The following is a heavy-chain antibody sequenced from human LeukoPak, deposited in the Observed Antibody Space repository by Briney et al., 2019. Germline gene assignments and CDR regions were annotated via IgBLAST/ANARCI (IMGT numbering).Heavy chain of an antibody. Sequence: GASVKVSCKASGYTFTGYYMHWVRQAPGQGLEWMGWINPNSGGTNYAQKFQGRVTMTRDTSISTAYMELSSLRSEDTAVYHCARGASYYDFGRDYYYYMDVWAKGPTVTVPS. J-gene: IGHJ6*03. V-gene: IGHV1-2*02. CDR2: INPNSGGT. D-gene: IGHD3-3*01. CDR1: GYTFTGYY. CDR3: ARGASYYDFGRDYYYYMDV.